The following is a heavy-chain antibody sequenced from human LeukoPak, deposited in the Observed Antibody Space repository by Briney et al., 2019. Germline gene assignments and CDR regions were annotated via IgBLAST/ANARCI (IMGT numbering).Heavy chain of an antibody. Sequence: GGSLRLSCAASGFTFSSYAMSGVRQAPGKGLEWVAVIWYDGSNKYYADSVKGRFTISRDNSKNTLYLQMNSLRAEDTAVYYCARDKAATLDYWGQGTLVTVSS. CDR1: GFTFSSYA. J-gene: IGHJ4*02. D-gene: IGHD2-15*01. V-gene: IGHV3-33*08. CDR3: ARDKAATLDY. CDR2: IWYDGSNK.